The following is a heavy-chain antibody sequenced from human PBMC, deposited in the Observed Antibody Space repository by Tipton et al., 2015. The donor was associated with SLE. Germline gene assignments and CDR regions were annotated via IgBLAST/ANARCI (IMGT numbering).Heavy chain of an antibody. J-gene: IGHJ4*02. CDR2: INPNSGDT. CDR1: GYTFTGHN. V-gene: IGHV1-2*06. D-gene: IGHD5-18*01. Sequence: QVQLVQSGAEVKKPGASVKVSCKASGYTFTGHNIHWLRQAPGQGLEWMGRINPNSGDTKYAQNFQARVTMTRDTSLSTAYVELSGLRSDDTAMYYCARTWIHLWSPDFDYWGQGTLVTVSS. CDR3: ARTWIHLWSPDFDY.